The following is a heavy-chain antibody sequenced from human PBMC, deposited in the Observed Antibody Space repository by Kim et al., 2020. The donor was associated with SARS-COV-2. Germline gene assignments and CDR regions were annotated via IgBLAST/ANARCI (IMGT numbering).Heavy chain of an antibody. CDR1: GYTFTTYS. V-gene: IGHV1-3*01. D-gene: IGHD6-25*01. J-gene: IGHJ6*02. Sequence: ASVKVSCKPSGYTFTTYSIHWVRQAPGQSLEWMAWINAGNGYTGYSQKLQDRVTLTRDTFASTVYMELSSLMSEDTAVYDCARRGSGHGLDGWGQGTTGT. CDR2: INAGNGYT. CDR3: ARRGSGHGLDG.